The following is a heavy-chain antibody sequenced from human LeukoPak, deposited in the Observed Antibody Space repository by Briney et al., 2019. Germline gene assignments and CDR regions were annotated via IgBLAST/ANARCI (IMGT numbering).Heavy chain of an antibody. CDR2: ISDNGDIT. D-gene: IGHD2-15*01. CDR1: GFSSNNYA. J-gene: IGHJ4*02. Sequence: GGSLRHSCVASGFSSNNYAMFWVRQAPGKGLEWVSGISDNGDITYYADSVKGRFTVSRDESKHTLYLELNSLRADDTAVYYCSQTGSFYFPFDYWGQGILVTVSS. CDR3: SQTGSFYFPFDY. V-gene: IGHV3-23*01.